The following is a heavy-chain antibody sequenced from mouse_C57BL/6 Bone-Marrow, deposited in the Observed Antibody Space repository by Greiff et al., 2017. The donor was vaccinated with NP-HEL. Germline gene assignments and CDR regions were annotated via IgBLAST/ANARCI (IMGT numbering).Heavy chain of an antibody. CDR2: INSDGGST. CDR1: EYEFPSHD. Sequence: EVQLQQSGGGLVQPGESLKLSCESNEYEFPSHDMSWVRKTPEKRLELVAAINSDGGSTYYPDNMERRFIISRDNTKKTLYLQMSSLRSEDTALYYCARQVTGTYWYFDVWGTGTTVTVSS. V-gene: IGHV5-2*01. CDR3: ARQVTGTYWYFDV. J-gene: IGHJ1*03. D-gene: IGHD4-1*01.